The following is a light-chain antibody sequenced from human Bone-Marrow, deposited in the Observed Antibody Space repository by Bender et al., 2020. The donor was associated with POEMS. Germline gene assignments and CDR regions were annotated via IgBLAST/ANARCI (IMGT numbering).Light chain of an antibody. CDR2: GNN. Sequence: QSVLTQPPSVSGAPGQRVTISCTGSSSNIVAGFDVHWYQQLPGTAPKLLIYGNNNRPSGVPDRFSGSKSGTSASLAITGLQAEDEADYYCCSFTSIHTYVFGTGTKVSVL. CDR1: SSNIVAGFD. V-gene: IGLV1-40*01. CDR3: CSFTSIHTYV. J-gene: IGLJ1*01.